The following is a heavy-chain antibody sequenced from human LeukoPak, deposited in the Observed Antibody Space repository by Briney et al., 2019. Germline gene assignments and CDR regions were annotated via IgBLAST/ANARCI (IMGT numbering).Heavy chain of an antibody. CDR2: INHSGAT. J-gene: IGHJ6*02. CDR3: ARRVRGVIISFYYYNGMDV. CDR1: GGSFSDYY. V-gene: IGHV4-34*01. Sequence: KPSETLSLTCAGYGGSFSDYYWTWLRQSPGKGLEWFGEINHSGATDYNPSLKSRVTISVDTSKNQFSLKVRSVTAADTAVYYCARRVRGVIISFYYYNGMDVWGQGTTVTVSS. D-gene: IGHD3-10*01.